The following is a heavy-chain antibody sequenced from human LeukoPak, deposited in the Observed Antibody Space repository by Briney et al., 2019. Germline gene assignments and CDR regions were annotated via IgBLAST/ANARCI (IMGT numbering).Heavy chain of an antibody. Sequence: GGSLRLSCAASGFTFSSYWMSWVRQAPGKGLEWVANIKQDGSEKYYVDSVKGRFTISRDNAKNSLYLQMNSLRAEDTAVYYCASQRYYYGSGSYYNNVAASFDYWGQGTLVTVSS. J-gene: IGHJ4*02. CDR2: IKQDGSEK. V-gene: IGHV3-7*01. CDR1: GFTFSSYW. D-gene: IGHD3-10*01. CDR3: ASQRYYYGSGSYYNNVAASFDY.